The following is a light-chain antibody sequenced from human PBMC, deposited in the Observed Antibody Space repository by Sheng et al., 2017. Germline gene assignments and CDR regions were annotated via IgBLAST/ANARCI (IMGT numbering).Light chain of an antibody. CDR3: QQSFSTPFT. Sequence: DIQMTQSPSSLSASVGDRVTVICRASQRIGSYLNWYQQKPGKAPRLLIYSTSTLPSGVPPRFSGSGSGTDFNLTVTSLLPEDFATYYCQQSFSTPFTFGPGTKVEIK. V-gene: IGKV1-39*01. CDR1: QRIGSY. CDR2: STS. J-gene: IGKJ3*01.